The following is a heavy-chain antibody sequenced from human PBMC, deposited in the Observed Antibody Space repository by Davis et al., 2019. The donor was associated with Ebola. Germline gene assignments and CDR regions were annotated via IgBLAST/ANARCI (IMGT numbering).Heavy chain of an antibody. CDR1: GFTFSSYA. Sequence: GESLKISCAASGFTFSSYAMSWVRQAPGKGLEWVSAISGSGGSTYYADSVKGRFTISRDNSKNTLYLQMNSLRAEDTAVYYCAKPYGDYYYYYGMDVWGQGTTVTVSS. J-gene: IGHJ6*02. V-gene: IGHV3-23*01. CDR3: AKPYGDYYYYYGMDV. CDR2: ISGSGGST. D-gene: IGHD4-17*01.